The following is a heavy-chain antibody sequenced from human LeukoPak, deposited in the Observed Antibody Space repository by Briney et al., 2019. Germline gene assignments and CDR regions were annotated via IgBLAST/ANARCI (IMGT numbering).Heavy chain of an antibody. CDR2: ISSSSSYI. CDR3: ARDPYSSGWYGSDY. D-gene: IGHD6-19*01. CDR1: GFTFSSYS. V-gene: IGHV3-21*01. J-gene: IGHJ4*02. Sequence: GGSLRLSCAASGFTFSSYSMNWVRQAPGKGLEWVSSISSSSSYIYYAGSVKGRFTISRDNAKNSLYLQMNCLRAEDTAVYYCARDPYSSGWYGSDYWGQGTLVTVSS.